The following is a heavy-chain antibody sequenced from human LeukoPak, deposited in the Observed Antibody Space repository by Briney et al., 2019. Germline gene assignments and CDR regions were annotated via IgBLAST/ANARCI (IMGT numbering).Heavy chain of an antibody. CDR3: ASSPVRYSSSWSDAFDI. D-gene: IGHD6-13*01. CDR1: GGTFSSYA. Sequence: SVKVSCKASGGTFSSYAISWVRQAPGQGLEWVGGIIPIFGTANYAQKFQGRVTITTDESTSTAYMELSSLRSEDTAVYYCASSPVRYSSSWSDAFDIWGQGTMVTVSS. CDR2: IIPIFGTA. J-gene: IGHJ3*02. V-gene: IGHV1-69*05.